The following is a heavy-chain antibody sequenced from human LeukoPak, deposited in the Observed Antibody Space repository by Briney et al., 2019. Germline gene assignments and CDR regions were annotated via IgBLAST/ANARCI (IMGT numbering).Heavy chain of an antibody. CDR1: GGSISSGGYC. J-gene: IGHJ4*02. CDR2: IYYSGST. D-gene: IGHD1-7*01. CDR3: ARINWNYAHYFDY. V-gene: IGHV4-31*03. Sequence: SQTLSLTCTVSGGSISSGGYCWSWIRQHPGKGLEWIGYIYYSGSTYYNPSLKSRVTISVDTSKNQFSLKLSSVTAADTAVYYCARINWNYAHYFDYWGQGTLVTVSS.